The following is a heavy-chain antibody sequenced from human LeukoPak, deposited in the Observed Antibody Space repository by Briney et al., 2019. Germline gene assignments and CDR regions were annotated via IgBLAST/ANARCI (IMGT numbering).Heavy chain of an antibody. CDR3: ARDRRIAAAGGYFDY. J-gene: IGHJ4*02. CDR2: IYHSGST. D-gene: IGHD6-13*01. CDR1: GGSISSSNW. V-gene: IGHV4-4*02. Sequence: PSETLSLTCTVSGGSISSSNWWSWVRQPPGKGLEWIGEIYHSGSTNYNPSLKSRVTISVDKSKNQFSLKLSSVTAADTAVYYCARDRRIAAAGGYFDYWGQGTLVTVSS.